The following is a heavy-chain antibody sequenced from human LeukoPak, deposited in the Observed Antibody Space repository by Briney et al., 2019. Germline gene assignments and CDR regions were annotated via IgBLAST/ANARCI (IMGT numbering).Heavy chain of an antibody. CDR2: INPSGGST. Sequence: ASVKVSCKASGYTFTSYYMHWVRQAPGQGLEWMGIINPSGGSTSYAQKFQGRVTMTRDMSTSTVYMELSSLRSEDTAVYYCARSCGGDCYNYYYMDVWGKGTTVTVSS. CDR1: GYTFTSYY. V-gene: IGHV1-46*01. D-gene: IGHD2-21*02. J-gene: IGHJ6*03. CDR3: ARSCGGDCYNYYYMDV.